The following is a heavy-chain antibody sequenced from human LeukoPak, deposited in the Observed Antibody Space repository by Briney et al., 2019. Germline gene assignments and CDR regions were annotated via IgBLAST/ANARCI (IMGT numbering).Heavy chain of an antibody. D-gene: IGHD4-17*01. CDR1: GGSFSGYY. Sequence: SETLSLTCAVYGGSFSGYYWSWIRQPPGKGLEWIGEINHSGSTNYNPSLKNRVTVSVDTSKNQFSLKLSSVTAADTAVYYCARGPTVTFSYYYGMDVWGQGTTVTVSS. CDR3: ARGPTVTFSYYYGMDV. V-gene: IGHV4-34*01. CDR2: INHSGST. J-gene: IGHJ6*02.